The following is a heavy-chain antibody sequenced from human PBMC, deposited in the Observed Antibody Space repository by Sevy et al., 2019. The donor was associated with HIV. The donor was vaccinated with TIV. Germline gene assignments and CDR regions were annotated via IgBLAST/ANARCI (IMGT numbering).Heavy chain of an antibody. CDR1: GFTFSSYS. CDR2: ISSSSSYI. J-gene: IGHJ4*02. V-gene: IGHV3-21*01. CDR3: ARAWETMYSSSTTAFDD. D-gene: IGHD6-6*01. Sequence: GGSLRLSSAASGFTFSSYSMNWVRQAPGKGLEWVSSISSSSSYIYYADSVKGRFTISRDNAKNSLYLQMNSLRAEDTAVYYWARAWETMYSSSTTAFDDWGQGTLVTVSS.